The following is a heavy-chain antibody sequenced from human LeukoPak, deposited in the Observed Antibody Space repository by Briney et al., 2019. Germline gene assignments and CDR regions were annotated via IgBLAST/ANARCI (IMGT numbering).Heavy chain of an antibody. CDR2: ISSSGSTI. J-gene: IGHJ4*02. V-gene: IGHV3-48*03. CDR3: ARDGIVVGTTTFDY. CDR1: GFTFSGYE. Sequence: GGPLRLSCAASGFTFSGYEMNWVRQAPGKGMEWVSFISSSGSTIYYADSVKGRFTISRDNAKSSLYLQMNSLRAEDTAVYYCARDGIVVGTTTFDYWGQGALVTVSS. D-gene: IGHD1-26*01.